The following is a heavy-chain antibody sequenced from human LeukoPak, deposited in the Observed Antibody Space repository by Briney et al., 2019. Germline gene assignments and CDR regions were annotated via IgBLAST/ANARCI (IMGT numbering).Heavy chain of an antibody. CDR2: IYYSGST. J-gene: IGHJ6*03. CDR3: ARGMAAVSLYYYYMDV. CDR1: GGSISSGGYY. D-gene: IGHD6-13*01. Sequence: PSQTLSPTCTVSGGSISSGGYYWSWIRQHPGKGLEWIGYIYYSGSTYYNPSLKSRVTISVDTSKNQFSLKLSSVTAADTAVYYCARGMAAVSLYYYYMDVWGKGTTVTVSS. V-gene: IGHV4-31*03.